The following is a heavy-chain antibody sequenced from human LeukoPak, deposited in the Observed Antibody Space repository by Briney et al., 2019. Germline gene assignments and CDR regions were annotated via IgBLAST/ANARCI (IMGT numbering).Heavy chain of an antibody. J-gene: IGHJ6*03. V-gene: IGHV1-2*02. CDR1: GYTFTSYG. CDR3: ARELTNYGSGSYSSWYYYYYMDV. CDR2: INPNSGGT. Sequence: GASVKVSCKASGYTFTSYGISWVRQAPGQGLEWMGWINPNSGGTNYAQKFQGRVTMTRDTSISTAYMELSRLRSDDTAVYYCARELTNYGSGSYSSWYYYYYMDVWGKGTTVTVSS. D-gene: IGHD3-10*01.